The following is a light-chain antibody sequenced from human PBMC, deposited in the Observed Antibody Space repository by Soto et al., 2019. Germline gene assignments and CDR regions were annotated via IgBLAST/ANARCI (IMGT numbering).Light chain of an antibody. CDR3: QQTYTTCT. V-gene: IGKV1-39*01. Sequence: DIQMTQSPSSLSASVGDRVTITCRASQSISTYLNWYQQKPGKVPKLLVYGASTLQSGVPSRFSGSGYETHFTLTISGLQPEDFATYYCQQTYTTCTFGQGTKLEI. CDR1: QSISTY. CDR2: GAS. J-gene: IGKJ2*02.